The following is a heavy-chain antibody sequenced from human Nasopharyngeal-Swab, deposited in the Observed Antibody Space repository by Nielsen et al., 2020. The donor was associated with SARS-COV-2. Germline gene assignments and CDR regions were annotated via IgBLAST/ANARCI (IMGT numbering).Heavy chain of an antibody. D-gene: IGHD3-3*01. CDR2: IWYDGSNK. CDR1: GFTFSSYG. V-gene: IGHV3-33*01. CDR3: ARDTYYDFWSGYYRLTYGAFDI. Sequence: GGSLRLSCAASGFTFSSYGMHWVRQAPGKGLEWVAVIWYDGSNKYYADSVKGRFTISRDNSKNTLYPQMNSLRAEDTAVYYCARDTYYDFWSGYYRLTYGAFDIWGQGTMVTVSS. J-gene: IGHJ3*02.